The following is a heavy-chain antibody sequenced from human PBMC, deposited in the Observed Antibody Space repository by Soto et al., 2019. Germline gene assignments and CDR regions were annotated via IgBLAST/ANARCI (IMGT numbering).Heavy chain of an antibody. J-gene: IGHJ6*02. CDR3: GSTNYNPPLKSRVTISVDTSKNQFSLKLSSVTAADTAVYYCARDIRIVVVPAASRGYYYYYGMEV. CDR1: GYSFTSYW. D-gene: IGHD3-10*01. Sequence: GESLKISCKGSGYSFTSYWIGWVRQMPGKGLEWMGIIYPGDSDTRYSPSFQGQVTISADKSISTAYLQWSSLKASDTAMYYCGSTNYNPPLKSRVTISVDTSKNQFSLKLSSVTAADTAVYYCARDIRIVVVPAASRGYYYYYGMEVRGQGTTVTVSS. V-gene: IGHV5-51*01. CDR2: IYPGDSDT.